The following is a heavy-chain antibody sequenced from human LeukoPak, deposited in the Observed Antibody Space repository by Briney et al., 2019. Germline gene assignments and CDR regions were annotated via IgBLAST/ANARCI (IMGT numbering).Heavy chain of an antibody. CDR1: GFTFSSYG. V-gene: IGHV3-33*01. J-gene: IGHJ4*02. D-gene: IGHD5-18*01. CDR2: IWYDGSNK. Sequence: PGGSLRLSCAASGFTFSSYGMHWVRQAPGKGLEWVAVIWYDGSNKYYADSVKGRFTISRDNSKNTLYLQMNSLRAEDTAVYYCAIRANDVDTAMAPLDYWGQGTLVTVSS. CDR3: AIRANDVDTAMAPLDY.